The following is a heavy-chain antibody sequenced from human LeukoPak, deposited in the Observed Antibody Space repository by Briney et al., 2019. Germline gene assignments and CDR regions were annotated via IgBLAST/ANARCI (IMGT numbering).Heavy chain of an antibody. CDR1: GFTFDDYA. D-gene: IGHD6-13*01. CDR2: ISWNSGSI. V-gene: IGHV3-9*01. Sequence: GGSLRLSCAASGFTFDDYAMHWVRQAPGKGLEWVSGISWNSGSIGYADSVKGRFTISRDNAKNTLYLQMNSLRAEDTAVYYCARARGIAAAAYWGQGTLVTVSS. CDR3: ARARGIAAAAY. J-gene: IGHJ4*02.